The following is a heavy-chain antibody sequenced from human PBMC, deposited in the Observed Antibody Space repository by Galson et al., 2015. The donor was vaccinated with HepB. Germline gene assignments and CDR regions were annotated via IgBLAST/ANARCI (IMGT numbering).Heavy chain of an antibody. CDR2: IIPIFGTA. D-gene: IGHD5-18*01. CDR1: GGTFSSYA. Sequence: SVKVSCKASGGTFSSYAISWVRQAPGQGLEWMGGIIPIFGTANYAQKFQGRVTITADESTSTAYMELSSLRSEDTAVYYCARDGYSYGYRGLSWFDPWGQGTLVTVSS. CDR3: ARDGYSYGYRGLSWFDP. J-gene: IGHJ5*02. V-gene: IGHV1-69*13.